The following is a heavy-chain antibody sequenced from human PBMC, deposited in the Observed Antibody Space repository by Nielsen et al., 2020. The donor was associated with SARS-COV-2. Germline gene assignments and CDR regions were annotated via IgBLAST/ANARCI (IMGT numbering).Heavy chain of an antibody. J-gene: IGHJ4*02. CDR2: IYYSGST. CDR1: GGSVSSGSYY. V-gene: IGHV4-39*01. D-gene: IGHD5-18*01. CDR3: ARRPAGRTAMVTTDY. Sequence: SETLSLTCTVSGGSVSSGSYYWSWIRQPPGKGLEWIGYIYYSGSTYYNPSLKSRVTISVDTSKNQFSLKLSSVTAADTAVYYCARRPAGRTAMVTTDYWGQGTLVTVSS.